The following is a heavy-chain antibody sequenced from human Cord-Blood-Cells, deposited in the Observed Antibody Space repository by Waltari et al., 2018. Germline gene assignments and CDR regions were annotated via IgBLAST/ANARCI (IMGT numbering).Heavy chain of an antibody. J-gene: IGHJ3*02. CDR1: AGNFSSYA. V-gene: IGHV1-69*01. CDR3: ASELTDAFDI. D-gene: IGHD7-27*01. Sequence: QVQLVQSGAEVKKPGCSVKVSCKASAGNFSSYAISWGRQAPGQGHEWMGGIIPIFGTANYAQKFQGRVTITADESTSTAYMELSSLRSEDTAVYYCASELTDAFDIWGQGTMVTVSS. CDR2: IIPIFGTA.